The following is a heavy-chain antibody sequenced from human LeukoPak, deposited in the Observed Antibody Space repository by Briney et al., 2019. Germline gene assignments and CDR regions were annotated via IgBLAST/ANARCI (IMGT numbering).Heavy chain of an antibody. CDR1: GSTFYNYA. CDR2: IGGNGDTS. CDR3: ATRHEYSYPY. Sequence: PGGSLRLSCVASGSTFYNYAMHWVRQAPGKGLEYVSAIGGNGDTSYYADSVKGRFTISRDNSKNTVYLQLGSLRTEDMAVYYCATRHEYSYPYWGQGTLVTVSS. V-gene: IGHV3-64*02. D-gene: IGHD5-18*01. J-gene: IGHJ4*02.